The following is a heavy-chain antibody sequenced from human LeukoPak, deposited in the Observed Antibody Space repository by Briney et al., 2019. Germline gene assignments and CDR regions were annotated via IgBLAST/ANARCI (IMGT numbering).Heavy chain of an antibody. V-gene: IGHV3-33*06. CDR2: IWYDGSNK. Sequence: GGSLRLSGAASGFTFSSYGMYWVRQAPGKGLEWVAVIWYDGSNKYYADSVKGRFTISRDNSKNTLYLQMNSLRAEDTAVYYCAKDLNYYYMDVWGKGTTVTVSS. CDR1: GFTFSSYG. CDR3: AKDLNYYYMDV. J-gene: IGHJ6*03.